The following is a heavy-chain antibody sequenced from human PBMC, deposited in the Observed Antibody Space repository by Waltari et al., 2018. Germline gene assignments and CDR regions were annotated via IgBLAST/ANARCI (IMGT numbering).Heavy chain of an antibody. CDR1: GFSFSDYY. V-gene: IGHV3-11*06. CDR3: ATSRLLDAFDI. CDR2: ISSSSSDT. Sequence: QVQLVASGGGLVKPGGSLRLYCAASGFSFSDYYMSWIRQAPGKGLEWVSYISSSSSDTNYTDSVKGRFTISRDNAKNSLYLQMNSLRAEDTAVYYCATSRLLDAFDIWGQGTMVTVSS. J-gene: IGHJ3*02. D-gene: IGHD2-21*02.